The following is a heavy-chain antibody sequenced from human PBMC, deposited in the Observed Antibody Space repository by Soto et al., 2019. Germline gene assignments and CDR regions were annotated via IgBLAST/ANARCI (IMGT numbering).Heavy chain of an antibody. CDR2: TYYRSKWYN. D-gene: IGHD6-19*01. CDR3: ARGTYSIGWYSHWPTHYGTDV. V-gene: IGHV6-1*01. Sequence: SQPLSLTCSISWVSFSSNSASCNCIRQSPSRGLEWLGRTYYRSKWYNDYAVSLKGRVTINPDTSKNHFSLQLNSVTPEDAAVYYCARGTYSIGWYSHWPTHYGTDVWGQGTTVTVSS. CDR1: WVSFSSNSAS. J-gene: IGHJ6*02.